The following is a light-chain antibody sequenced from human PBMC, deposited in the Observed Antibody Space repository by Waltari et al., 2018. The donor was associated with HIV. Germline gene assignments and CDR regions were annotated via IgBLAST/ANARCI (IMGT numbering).Light chain of an antibody. V-gene: IGKV1-39*01. Sequence: DIQMTQSPSPLSASVGDSVSIPCRASQTVTNKVNWYQQKPGKAPQVLIYDASTLQSRVPSRFRGGGSGTDFTLTITSLQPDDFATYFWQQSYSSPLTFGPGTKVDIK. J-gene: IGKJ3*01. CDR2: DAS. CDR3: QQSYSSPLT. CDR1: QTVTNK.